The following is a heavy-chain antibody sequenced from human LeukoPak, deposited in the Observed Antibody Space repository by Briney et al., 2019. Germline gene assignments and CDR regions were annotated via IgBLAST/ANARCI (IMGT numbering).Heavy chain of an antibody. CDR2: INPNSGGT. Sequence: SGKVSCKASGYTFTGYYIHWLRQAPGQGLEWMGFINPNSGGTNYAQKFQGRVTMTRDTSISTAYMELSSLTSDDTAVYYCARDLEGYHYGSGNYPQWGQGTLITVSS. CDR3: ARDLEGYHYGSGNYPQ. J-gene: IGHJ4*02. CDR1: GYTFTGYY. V-gene: IGHV1-2*02. D-gene: IGHD3-10*01.